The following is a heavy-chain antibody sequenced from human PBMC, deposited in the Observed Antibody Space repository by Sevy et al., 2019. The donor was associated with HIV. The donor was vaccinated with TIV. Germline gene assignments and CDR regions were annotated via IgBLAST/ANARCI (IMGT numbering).Heavy chain of an antibody. V-gene: IGHV1-2*02. D-gene: IGHD3-3*02. CDR1: EYTFTDYY. J-gene: IGHJ4*02. CDR2: INPNGGAT. Sequence: ASVKVSCEASEYTFTDYYIHWVRQAPGQRLEWMGWINPNGGATNYAQKFQGRVTMTSDTSISTAYMDLSRLRSDDTAVYYCARDYASGHYWLGYFDYCGQGTLVTVSS. CDR3: ARDYASGHYWLGYFDY.